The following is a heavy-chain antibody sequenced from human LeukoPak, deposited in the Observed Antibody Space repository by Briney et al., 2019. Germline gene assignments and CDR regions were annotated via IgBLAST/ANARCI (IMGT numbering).Heavy chain of an antibody. D-gene: IGHD3-3*01. CDR2: ISISSGTI. J-gene: IGHJ4*02. CDR3: ATFDSGSGY. Sequence: GGSLRLSCAASGFTFSSYSMNWVRQAPGKGLEWVSYISISSGTIYYADSVKGRFTISRDNAKNSLYLQMNSLRAEDTAVYYCATFDSGSGYWGQGTLVTVSS. V-gene: IGHV3-48*04. CDR1: GFTFSSYS.